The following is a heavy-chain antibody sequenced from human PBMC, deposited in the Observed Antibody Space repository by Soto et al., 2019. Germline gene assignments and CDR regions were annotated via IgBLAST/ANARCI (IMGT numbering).Heavy chain of an antibody. Sequence: EVQLVESGGGLVQPGGSLRLSCAASGFTFSSYWMSWVRQAPGKGLEWVANIKQDGSEKYYVDSVKGRFTISRDNAKNSLYLKMNSLRDEETSVYYCARGVLYSSSQSNYYYYGMDFWGQGTTVTVSS. CDR3: ARGVLYSSSQSNYYYYGMDF. V-gene: IGHV3-7*01. CDR2: IKQDGSEK. D-gene: IGHD6-13*01. J-gene: IGHJ6*02. CDR1: GFTFSSYW.